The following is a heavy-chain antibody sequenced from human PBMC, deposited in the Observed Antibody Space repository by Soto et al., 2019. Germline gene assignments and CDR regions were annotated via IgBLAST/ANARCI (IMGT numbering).Heavy chain of an antibody. J-gene: IGHJ4*02. V-gene: IGHV3-7*03. CDR2: IIKDGSEK. CDR1: RFTFSNYW. CDR3: ARDWGGLGY. Sequence: VHLVESGGGLVRPGGSLRLSCAASRFTFSNYWMTWVRQAPGKGLEWVANIIKDGSEKSYADSVKGRFTISRDNAKNSLYLGMNSLRVEDTAVYYCARDWGGLGYWGQGTLVTVSS. D-gene: IGHD3-10*01.